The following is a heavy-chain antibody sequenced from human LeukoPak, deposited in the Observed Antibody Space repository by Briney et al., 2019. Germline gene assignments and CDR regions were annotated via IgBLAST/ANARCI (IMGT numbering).Heavy chain of an antibody. CDR1: GFTFSSSP. CDR2: ISSSGGNT. Sequence: GGPLSLSCAASGFTFSSSPISWFRQAPGKGLEWISAISSSGGNTYYTDSVKGRFTISRDNSKNTLYLQMNSLRVEDTAVYYCAKSSSSSGDWGQGTLVTVSS. D-gene: IGHD6-13*01. V-gene: IGHV3-23*01. CDR3: AKSSSSSGD. J-gene: IGHJ4*02.